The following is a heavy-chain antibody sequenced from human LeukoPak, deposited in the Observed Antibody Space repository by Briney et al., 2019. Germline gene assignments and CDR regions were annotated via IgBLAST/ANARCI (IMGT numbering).Heavy chain of an antibody. Sequence: GRFLRLSCAASGFTFSSYGMHWVRQAPGKGLEWVAVIWYDGSNKYYADSVKGRFTISRDNSKNTLYLQMNSLRAEDTAVYYCAREITGTRFDPWGQGTLVTVSS. CDR2: IWYDGSNK. CDR3: AREITGTRFDP. J-gene: IGHJ5*02. CDR1: GFTFSSYG. V-gene: IGHV3-33*01. D-gene: IGHD1-7*01.